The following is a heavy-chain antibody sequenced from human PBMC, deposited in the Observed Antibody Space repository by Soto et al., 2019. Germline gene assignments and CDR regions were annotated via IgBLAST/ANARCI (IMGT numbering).Heavy chain of an antibody. Sequence: SETLSLTCAVYGESFSGYYWSWIRQPPGKGLEWIGEINHSGSTNYNPSLKSRVTISVDTSKNQFSLKLSSVTAADTAVYYCANRSTGYYYYYYMDVWGKGTTVTVSS. V-gene: IGHV4-34*01. CDR1: GESFSGYY. J-gene: IGHJ6*03. CDR3: ANRSTGYYYYYYMDV. CDR2: INHSGST. D-gene: IGHD4-4*01.